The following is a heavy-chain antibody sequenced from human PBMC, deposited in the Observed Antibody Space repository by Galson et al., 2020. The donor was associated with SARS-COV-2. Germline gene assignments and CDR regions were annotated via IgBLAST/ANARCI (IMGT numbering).Heavy chain of an antibody. Sequence: GESLKISCAASGFTFNIYTIHWVRLAPGKGLEWVALISGDGDRKYYADSVRGRFTISRDNFRNTVDLEMNSLRVEDTAVYYCARDPAQKTFLRFLDYNYGMDVWGQGTTVTVSS. CDR1: GFTFNIYT. CDR3: ARDPAQKTFLRFLDYNYGMDV. D-gene: IGHD3-3*01. J-gene: IGHJ6*02. CDR2: ISGDGDRK. V-gene: IGHV3-30-3*01.